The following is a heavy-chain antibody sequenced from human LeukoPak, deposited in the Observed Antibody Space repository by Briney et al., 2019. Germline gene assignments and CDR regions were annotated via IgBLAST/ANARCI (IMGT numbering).Heavy chain of an antibody. V-gene: IGHV1-18*04. CDR3: ARGGITMVRGVIITGRFDY. Sequence: GASVKVSCKASGYTFTSYYMHWVRQAPGQGLEWMGWISAYNGNTNYAQKLQGRVTMTTDTSTSTAYMELRSLRSDDTAVYYCARGGITMVRGVIITGRFDYWGQGTLVTVSS. CDR1: GYTFTSYY. J-gene: IGHJ4*02. D-gene: IGHD3-10*01. CDR2: ISAYNGNT.